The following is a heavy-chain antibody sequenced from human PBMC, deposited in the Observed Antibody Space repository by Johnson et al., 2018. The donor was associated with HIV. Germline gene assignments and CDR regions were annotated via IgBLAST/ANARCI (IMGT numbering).Heavy chain of an antibody. CDR3: AKARLLHDAFDF. J-gene: IGHJ3*01. Sequence: QVQLVESGGGVVQPGGSLRLSCEVSGFTFSNYGMHWVRQAPGKGLEWVAFIRYDGSNKYYADSVKGRFTIFRDNSKNTLYMQMKSLRVEDTAVYYCAKARLLHDAFDFWGQGTMVTVSS. CDR1: GFTFSNYG. CDR2: IRYDGSNK. V-gene: IGHV3-30*02. D-gene: IGHD5-18*01.